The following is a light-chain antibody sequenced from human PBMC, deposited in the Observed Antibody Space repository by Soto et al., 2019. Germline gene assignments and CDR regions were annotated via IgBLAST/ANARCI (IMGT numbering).Light chain of an antibody. Sequence: QSVLTQPPSASGSPGQSVTISCTGTSSDVGGYNYVSWYQQHPGKAPKLMIYEVSKRPSGVPDRFSGSKSGNTASLTVSGHQAEDEADYYCSSYAGSNNPYVFGTGTKLTVL. CDR2: EVS. CDR1: SSDVGGYNY. V-gene: IGLV2-8*01. CDR3: SSYAGSNNPYV. J-gene: IGLJ1*01.